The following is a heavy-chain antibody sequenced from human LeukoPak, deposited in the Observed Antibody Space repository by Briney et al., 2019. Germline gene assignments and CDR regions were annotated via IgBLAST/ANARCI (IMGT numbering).Heavy chain of an antibody. Sequence: GASVKVSCKASGYTFTSYGISWVRQAPGQGLEWVGWISAYNGNTNYAQKLQGRVTMTTDTSTSTAYMELRSLRSDDTAVYYCARTIVVVPAALTNWFDPWGQGTLVTVSS. CDR2: ISAYNGNT. J-gene: IGHJ5*02. CDR1: GYTFTSYG. D-gene: IGHD2-2*01. V-gene: IGHV1-18*01. CDR3: ARTIVVVPAALTNWFDP.